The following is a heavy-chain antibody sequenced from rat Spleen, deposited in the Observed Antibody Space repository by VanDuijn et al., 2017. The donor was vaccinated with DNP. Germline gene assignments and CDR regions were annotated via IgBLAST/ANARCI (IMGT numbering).Heavy chain of an antibody. CDR2: IWTGGTT. D-gene: IGHD5-1*01. CDR1: GFSLTNYN. Sequence: QVQLKESGPGLVQPSQTLSLTCTVTGFSLTNYNVHWVRQPTGKGLEWMGIIWTGGTTDYNSALKSRLSISRDTSKSQVFLKMDSLQTDDIATYYGARGGGSYFDYWGQGVMVTVSS. CDR3: ARGGGSYFDY. J-gene: IGHJ2*01. V-gene: IGHV2-30*01.